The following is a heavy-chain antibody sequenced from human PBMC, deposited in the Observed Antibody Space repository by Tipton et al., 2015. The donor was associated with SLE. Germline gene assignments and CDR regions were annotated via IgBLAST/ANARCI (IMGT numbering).Heavy chain of an antibody. J-gene: IGHJ4*02. CDR2: IYTSGST. D-gene: IGHD6-19*01. Sequence: TLSLTCTVSGGSISSGSYYWSWIRQPAGKGLEWIGRIYTSGSTNYNPSLKSRVTISVDTSKNQFSLKLSSVTAADTAVYYCARTRAGTGYFDYWGQGTLVTVSS. CDR1: GGSISSGSYY. V-gene: IGHV4-61*02. CDR3: ARTRAGTGYFDY.